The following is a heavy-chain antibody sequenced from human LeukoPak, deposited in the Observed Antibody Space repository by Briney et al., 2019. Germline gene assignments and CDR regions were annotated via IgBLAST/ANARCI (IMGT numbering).Heavy chain of an antibody. Sequence: SQTLSLTCAISGDSVSSNSAAWNWIRQSPSRGLEWLGRTYYRSRSKWYNGYAVSVKSRITINPDTSKNQFSPHLNSVTPEDTAVYYCARGQGGYIDYWGQGTLVTVSS. CDR2: TYYRSRSKWYN. J-gene: IGHJ4*02. CDR1: GDSVSSNSAA. CDR3: ARGQGGYIDY. V-gene: IGHV6-1*01. D-gene: IGHD3-16*01.